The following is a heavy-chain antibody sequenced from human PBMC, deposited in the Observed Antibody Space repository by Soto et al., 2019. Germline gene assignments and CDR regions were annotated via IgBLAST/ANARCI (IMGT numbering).Heavy chain of an antibody. CDR1: GFTFTTYA. CDR2: ISGSGGST. J-gene: IGHJ4*02. D-gene: IGHD1-1*01. V-gene: IGHV3-23*01. Sequence: EVQLLESGGGLVQPGGSLRLSCAASGFTFTTYAMSWVRQAPGKGLEWVSAISGSGGSTYYADSVKGRFTISRDNSKNPLYLQMNSLSAEDTAVYYCAKEAGEMATTSGHFDHWGQGTLVTVSS. CDR3: AKEAGEMATTSGHFDH.